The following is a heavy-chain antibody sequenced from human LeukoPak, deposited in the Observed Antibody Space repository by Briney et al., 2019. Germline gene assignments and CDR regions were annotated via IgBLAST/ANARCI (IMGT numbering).Heavy chain of an antibody. D-gene: IGHD3-16*01. CDR2: INTDGSST. V-gene: IGHV3-74*01. CDR1: GFTFSNYW. J-gene: IGHJ6*03. Sequence: PGGSLRLSCAASGFTFSNYWMHWVRQAPGKGLVRVSRINTDGSSTNYADSVKGRFTISKDNAKNTVYLQMNSLRAEDTAVYYCANGAFRLYYIDVWGKGTTVTVSS. CDR3: ANGAFRLYYIDV.